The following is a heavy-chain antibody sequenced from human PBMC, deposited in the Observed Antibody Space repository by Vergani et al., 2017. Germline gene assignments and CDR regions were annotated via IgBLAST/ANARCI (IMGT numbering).Heavy chain of an antibody. CDR2: IWYDGSNK. CDR1: GFTVSSNY. J-gene: IGHJ6*02. Sequence: VQLVETGGGLIQPGGSLRLSCAASGFTVSSNYMSWVRQAPGKGLEWVAVIWYDGSNKYYADAVKGRFTISRDNSKNTLYLQMNSLRAEDTAVYYCARDLTTVTHDNYYYYGMDVWGQGTTVTVSS. V-gene: IGHV3-33*08. CDR3: ARDLTTVTHDNYYYYGMDV. D-gene: IGHD4-17*01.